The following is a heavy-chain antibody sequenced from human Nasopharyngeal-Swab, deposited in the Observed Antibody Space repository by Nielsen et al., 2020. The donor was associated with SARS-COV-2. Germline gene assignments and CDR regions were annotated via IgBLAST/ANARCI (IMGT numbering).Heavy chain of an antibody. Sequence: ASVKASCKASGYTFTSYYMHWVRQAPGQGLEWMGIINPSGGSTSYVQKFQGRVTMTRDTSTSTVYMELSSLRSEDTAVYYCARVSRGLMVYAMGDLDYWGQGTLVTVSS. D-gene: IGHD2-8*01. CDR1: GYTFTSYY. J-gene: IGHJ4*02. CDR3: ARVSRGLMVYAMGDLDY. CDR2: INPSGGST. V-gene: IGHV1-46*01.